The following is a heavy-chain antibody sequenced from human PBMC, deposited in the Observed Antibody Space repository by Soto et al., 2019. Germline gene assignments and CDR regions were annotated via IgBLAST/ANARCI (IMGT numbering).Heavy chain of an antibody. CDR2: IIPIFGTA. CDR3: ERADGLYYYDSSGYYYDAFDI. Sequence: QVQLVQSGAEVKKPGSSVKVSCKASGGTFSSYAISWVRQAPGQGLEWMGGIIPIFGTANYAQKFQGRVTINADKSTSIANMELSSLRSEDTAVYYCERADGLYYYDSSGYYYDAFDIWGQGTMVTVSS. CDR1: GGTFSSYA. J-gene: IGHJ3*02. V-gene: IGHV1-69*06. D-gene: IGHD3-22*01.